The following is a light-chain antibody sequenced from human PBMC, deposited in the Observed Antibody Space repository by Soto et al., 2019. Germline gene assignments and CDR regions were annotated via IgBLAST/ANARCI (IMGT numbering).Light chain of an antibody. CDR3: AAWDDSLTGSWV. J-gene: IGLJ3*02. CDR1: SSNIGHNP. V-gene: IGLV1-44*01. Sequence: QSVLTQPPSASGTPGQRVTISCSGSSSNIGHNPVNWYQQLPGTAPKLLIYSNSHRPSGVPDRFSGSKSGTSASLAISGLQSEDEADYYCAAWDDSLTGSWVFGGGPKLTVL. CDR2: SNS.